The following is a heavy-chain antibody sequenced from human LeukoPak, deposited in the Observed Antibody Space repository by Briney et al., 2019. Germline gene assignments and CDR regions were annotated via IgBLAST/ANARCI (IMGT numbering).Heavy chain of an antibody. V-gene: IGHV1-69*13. Sequence: RASVKVSCKASGGTFSSYAISWVRQAPGQGLEWMGGIIPIFGTVNYAQKFQGRVTITADESTSTAYMELSSLRSEDTAVYYCARVWYYGSGSRLPYDYWGQGTLVTVSS. CDR1: GGTFSSYA. CDR3: ARVWYYGSGSRLPYDY. J-gene: IGHJ4*02. CDR2: IIPIFGTV. D-gene: IGHD3-10*01.